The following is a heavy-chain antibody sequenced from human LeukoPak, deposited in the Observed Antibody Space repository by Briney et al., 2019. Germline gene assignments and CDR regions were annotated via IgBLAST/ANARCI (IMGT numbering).Heavy chain of an antibody. CDR2: INHSGST. D-gene: IGHD5-12*01. CDR3: ARAIVATMVDY. Sequence: SETLSLTCAVYGGSFSGYYWSWIRQPPGKGLEWIGGINHSGSTNYNPSLKSRVTISVDTSKNQFSLKLSSVTAADTAVYYCARAIVATMVDYWGQGPLVTVSS. V-gene: IGHV4-34*01. CDR1: GGSFSGYY. J-gene: IGHJ4*02.